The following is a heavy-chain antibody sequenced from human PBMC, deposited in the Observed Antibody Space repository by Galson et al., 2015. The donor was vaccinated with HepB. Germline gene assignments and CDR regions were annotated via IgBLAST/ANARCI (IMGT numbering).Heavy chain of an antibody. CDR3: ARDSRPYSSGWYRDYFDY. V-gene: IGHV3-30*04. CDR2: ISYDGSNK. D-gene: IGHD6-19*01. CDR1: GFTFSSYA. J-gene: IGHJ4*02. Sequence: SLRLSCAASGFTFSSYAMHWVRQAPGKGLEWVAVISYDGSNKYYADSVKGRFTISRDNSKNTLYLQMNSLRAEDTAVYYCARDSRPYSSGWYRDYFDYWGQGTLVTVSS.